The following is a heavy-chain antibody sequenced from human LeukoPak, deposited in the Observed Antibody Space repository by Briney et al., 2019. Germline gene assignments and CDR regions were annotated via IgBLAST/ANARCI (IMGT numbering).Heavy chain of an antibody. D-gene: IGHD3-10*01. V-gene: IGHV3-23*01. CDR1: GFTFSGYA. J-gene: IGHJ4*02. Sequence: PGGSLRLSCAASGFTFSGYAMSWVRQAPGKGLEWVSAISGSGGTTSYADSVKGRFTISRDNSKNTLYLQMNSLRAEDTAVYYCAKGGPFFGSGSYYTQCYFDYWGQGTLVTVSS. CDR2: ISGSGGTT. CDR3: AKGGPFFGSGSYYTQCYFDY.